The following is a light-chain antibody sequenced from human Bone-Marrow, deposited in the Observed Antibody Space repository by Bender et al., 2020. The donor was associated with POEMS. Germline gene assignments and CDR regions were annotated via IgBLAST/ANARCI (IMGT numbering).Light chain of an antibody. J-gene: IGLJ2*01. CDR3: ATWDSSLSGVV. V-gene: IGLV1-51*01. CDR1: ASNIGNNY. Sequence: SVLTQPPSMSAAPGQRVTISCSGSASNIGNNYVSWYQHLPGTAPKLLIYDNDKRPSEIPDRFSGSKSATSATLGISGLQTGDGADYYCATWDSSLSGVVFGGGTKLTVL. CDR2: DND.